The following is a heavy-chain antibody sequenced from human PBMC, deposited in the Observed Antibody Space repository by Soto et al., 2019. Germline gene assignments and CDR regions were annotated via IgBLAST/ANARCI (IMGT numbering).Heavy chain of an antibody. D-gene: IGHD6-13*01. V-gene: IGHV4-59*01. Sequence: QVQLQESGPGLVKPSETLSLTCTVSGGSISSYYWSWIRQPPGKGLEWIGYSYYSGSTNYNPSLKSRGTISVDTSKNQFSLKLSSVTAADTAVYYCAREGRGSSTGLDYWGQGTLVTVS. CDR3: AREGRGSSTGLDY. CDR2: SYYSGST. CDR1: GGSISSYY. J-gene: IGHJ4*02.